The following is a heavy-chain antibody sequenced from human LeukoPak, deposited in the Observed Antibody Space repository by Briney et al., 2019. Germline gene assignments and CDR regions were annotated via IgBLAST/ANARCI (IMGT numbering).Heavy chain of an antibody. D-gene: IGHD6-13*01. V-gene: IGHV4-34*01. CDR1: GGSFSGYY. Sequence: SETLSLTCAVYGGSFSGYYWSWIRQPPGKGLEWIGEINHSGSTNYNPSLKSRVTISVDTSKNQFSLKLSSVTAADTAVYYCARECSSCIYYYGMDVWGQGTTGTVSS. J-gene: IGHJ6*02. CDR2: INHSGST. CDR3: ARECSSCIYYYGMDV.